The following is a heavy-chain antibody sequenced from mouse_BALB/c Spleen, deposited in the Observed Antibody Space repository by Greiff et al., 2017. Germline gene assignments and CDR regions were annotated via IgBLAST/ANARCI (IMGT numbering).Heavy chain of an antibody. D-gene: IGHD2-14*01. Sequence: VQLQQSGPGLVAPSQSLSITCTVSGFSLTSYGVSWVRQPPGKGLEWLGVIWGDGSTNYHSALISRLSISKDNSKSQVFLKLNSLQTDDTATYYCAKERCGYDGAWFADWGQGTLVTGAA. CDR1: GFSLTSYG. V-gene: IGHV2-3*01. J-gene: IGHJ3*01. CDR3: AKERCGYDGAWFAD. CDR2: IWGDGST.